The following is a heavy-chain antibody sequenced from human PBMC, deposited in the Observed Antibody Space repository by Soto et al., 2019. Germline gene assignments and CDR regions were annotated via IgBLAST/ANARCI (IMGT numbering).Heavy chain of an antibody. Sequence: SETLSLTCAVYGGSFSGYYWSWIRQPPGKGLEWIGEINHSGSTNYNPSLKSRVTISVDTSKNQFSLKLSSVTAADTAVYYCARGIYRPPPARHVVAARVRRAFDIWGQGTMVTVSS. D-gene: IGHD2-15*01. CDR3: ARGIYRPPPARHVVAARVRRAFDI. CDR1: GGSFSGYY. CDR2: INHSGST. J-gene: IGHJ3*02. V-gene: IGHV4-34*01.